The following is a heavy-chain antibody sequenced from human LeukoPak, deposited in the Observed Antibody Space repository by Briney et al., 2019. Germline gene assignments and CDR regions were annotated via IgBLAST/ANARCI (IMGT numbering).Heavy chain of an antibody. CDR2: INPNSGGT. Sequence: ASVKVSCKASGYTFIGYYMHWVRQAPGQGLEWMGRINPNSGGTNYAQKFQGRVTMTRDTSISTAYMELCRLRSDDTAVYYCARRRKYCSSTSCYSADGFDYWGQGTLVTVSS. CDR1: GYTFIGYY. J-gene: IGHJ4*02. CDR3: ARRRKYCSSTSCYSADGFDY. V-gene: IGHV1-2*06. D-gene: IGHD2-2*01.